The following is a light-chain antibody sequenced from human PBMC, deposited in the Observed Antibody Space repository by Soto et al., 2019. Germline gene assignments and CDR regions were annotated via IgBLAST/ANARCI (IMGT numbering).Light chain of an antibody. Sequence: ETVMTQSPATLSVSPGERATLSCKASQSVSSNLAWYQQKVGQAPRLLIWGASNRVTGIPARFSGSGSGTEFTLAISRLKSEDCAVYYCQQSTKWPNTFGQGTKLEIK. V-gene: IGKV3-15*01. CDR3: QQSTKWPNT. J-gene: IGKJ2*01. CDR2: GAS. CDR1: QSVSSN.